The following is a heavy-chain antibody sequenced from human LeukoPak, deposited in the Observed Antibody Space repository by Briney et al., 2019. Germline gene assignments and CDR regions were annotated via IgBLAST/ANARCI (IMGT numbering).Heavy chain of an antibody. CDR3: AKLQGYLPAHYYYMDV. V-gene: IGHV3-23*01. CDR1: GFSFDFSGYA. Sequence: PGGSLRLSCAASGFSFDFSGYAMSWVRQAPGKGLEWVSAISGSGGSTYYADSVKGRFTISRDNSKNTLYLQMNSLRAEDTAVYYCAKLQGYLPAHYYYMDVWGKGTTVTVSS. CDR2: ISGSGGST. D-gene: IGHD2-2*01. J-gene: IGHJ6*03.